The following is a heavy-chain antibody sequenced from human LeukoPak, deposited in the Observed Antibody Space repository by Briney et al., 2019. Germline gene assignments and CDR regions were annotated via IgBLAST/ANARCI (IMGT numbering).Heavy chain of an antibody. J-gene: IGHJ4*02. D-gene: IGHD6-13*01. CDR3: ASIAAARTPSDY. CDR1: GGTFSSYA. Sequence: SVKVSCKASGGTFSSYAISWVRQAPGQGLEWMGRIIPVLGIANYAQKFQGRVTITADKSTSTAYMELSSLRSEDTAVYYCASIAAARTPSDYWGQGTLVNVSS. CDR2: IIPVLGIA. V-gene: IGHV1-69*04.